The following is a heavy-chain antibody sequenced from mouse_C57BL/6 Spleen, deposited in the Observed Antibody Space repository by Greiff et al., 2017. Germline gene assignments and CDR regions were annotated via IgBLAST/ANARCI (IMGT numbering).Heavy chain of an antibody. CDR1: GYTFTSYW. J-gene: IGHJ2*01. CDR3: ARCTTVVRVPDY. V-gene: IGHV1-7*01. Sequence: QVQLKESGAELAKPGASVKLSCKASGYTFTSYWMHWVKQRPGQGLEWIGYINPSSGYTKYNQKFKDKATLTADKSSSTAYLQLSSLTYEDSAVDYCARCTTVVRVPDYWGQGTTLTVSS. D-gene: IGHD1-1*01. CDR2: INPSSGYT.